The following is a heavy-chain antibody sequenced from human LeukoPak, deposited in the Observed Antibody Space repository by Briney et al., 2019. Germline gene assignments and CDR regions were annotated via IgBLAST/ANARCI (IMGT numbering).Heavy chain of an antibody. Sequence: SETLSLTCAVYGGSSSDYFWSWIRRPPGKGLEWIGEFTRIGTINYNPSLKSRITISVDTSKNQFSLKLSSVTAADTAVYYCAGIYGDYSDFDYWGQGTLVTVSS. J-gene: IGHJ4*02. CDR1: GGSSSDYF. CDR2: FTRIGTI. CDR3: AGIYGDYSDFDY. D-gene: IGHD4-17*01. V-gene: IGHV4-34*01.